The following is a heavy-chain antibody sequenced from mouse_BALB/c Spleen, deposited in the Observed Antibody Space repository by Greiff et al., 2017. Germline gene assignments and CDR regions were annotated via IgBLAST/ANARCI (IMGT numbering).Heavy chain of an antibody. CDR3: ARAYYYGSSDYAMDY. J-gene: IGHJ4*01. D-gene: IGHD1-1*01. Sequence: QVQLQQSGPELVKPGASVKISCKASGYAFSSSWMNWVKQRPGQGLEWIGRIYPGDGDTNYNGKFKGKATLTADKSSSTAYMQLSSLTSVDSAVYFCARAYYYGSSDYAMDYWGQGTSVTVSS. V-gene: IGHV1-82*01. CDR1: GYAFSSSW. CDR2: IYPGDGDT.